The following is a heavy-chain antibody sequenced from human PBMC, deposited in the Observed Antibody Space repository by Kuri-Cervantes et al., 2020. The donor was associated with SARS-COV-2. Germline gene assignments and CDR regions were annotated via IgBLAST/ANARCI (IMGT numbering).Heavy chain of an antibody. V-gene: IGHV3-23*01. J-gene: IGHJ3*02. Sequence: GGSLRLFCAASGFTFSSYAMSWVRQAPGKGLEWVSAISGSGGSTYYADSVKGRFTISRENSKNTLYLQMNSLRAADTAVYYCAKAEGWLVHDGIDIWGQGTMVTVSS. CDR2: ISGSGGST. D-gene: IGHD6-19*01. CDR1: GFTFSSYA. CDR3: AKAEGWLVHDGIDI.